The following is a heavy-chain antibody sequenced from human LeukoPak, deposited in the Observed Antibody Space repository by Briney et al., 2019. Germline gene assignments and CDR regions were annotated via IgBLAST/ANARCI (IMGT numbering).Heavy chain of an antibody. Sequence: SQTLSLTCTVSGGSISSGGYYWSWIHQHPGKGLEWIGYIYYSGRTYYNPSLKSRVAISLETSKNQFSLKLSSVTAADTAVYYCARGPTSVVADYWGQGTLVTVSS. V-gene: IGHV4-31*03. CDR3: ARGPTSVVADY. CDR2: IYYSGRT. D-gene: IGHD2-21*01. CDR1: GGSISSGGYY. J-gene: IGHJ4*02.